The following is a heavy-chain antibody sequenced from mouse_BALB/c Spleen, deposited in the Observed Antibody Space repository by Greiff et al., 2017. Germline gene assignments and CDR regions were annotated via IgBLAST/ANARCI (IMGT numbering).Heavy chain of an antibody. CDR1: GFSLTGYG. J-gene: IGHJ4*01. CDR2: IWGDGST. CDR3: ARASYYGYDEDAMDY. Sequence: VMLVESGPGLVAPSQSLSITCTVSGFSLTGYGVNWVRQPPGKGLEWLGMIWGDGSTDYNSALKSRLSISKDNSKSQVFLKMNSLQTDDTARYYCARASYYGYDEDAMDYWGQGTSVTVSS. D-gene: IGHD2-2*01. V-gene: IGHV2-6-7*01.